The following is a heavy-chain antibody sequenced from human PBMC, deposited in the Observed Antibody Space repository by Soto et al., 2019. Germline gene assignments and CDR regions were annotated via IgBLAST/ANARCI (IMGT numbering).Heavy chain of an antibody. CDR3: ATSSDTGYIFDF. J-gene: IGHJ4*02. CDR2: IKKDRSEE. Sequence: LXLSCAASVFAFSTYLMSWVRQAPGQGLEWVANIKKDRSEEYYVDSVKGRFTISRDSANNSLYLHMNSLRAEDTAVYYCATSSDTGYIFDFWGQGTLVTVSS. CDR1: VFAFSTYL. V-gene: IGHV3-7*01. D-gene: IGHD3-9*01.